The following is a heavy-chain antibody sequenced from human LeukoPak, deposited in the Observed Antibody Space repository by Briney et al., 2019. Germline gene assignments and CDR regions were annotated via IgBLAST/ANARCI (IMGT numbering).Heavy chain of an antibody. CDR1: GLTVSSNY. Sequence: GGSLRLSCAASGLTVSSNYMSWVRQAPGKGLEWVSVIYSGGSTYYADSVKGRFTISRDNSKNTLYLQMNSLRAGDTAVYYCARDRHDYGDYFLDYWGQGTLVTVSS. J-gene: IGHJ4*02. D-gene: IGHD4-17*01. CDR2: IYSGGST. CDR3: ARDRHDYGDYFLDY. V-gene: IGHV3-66*01.